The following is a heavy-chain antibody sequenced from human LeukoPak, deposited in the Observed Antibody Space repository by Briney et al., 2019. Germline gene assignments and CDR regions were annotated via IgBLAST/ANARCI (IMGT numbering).Heavy chain of an antibody. J-gene: IGHJ6*03. V-gene: IGHV3-23*01. Sequence: PGGSLRLSCAASGFTFSSYAMSWVRQAPGKGLEWVSAISGSGGSTYYADSVKGRFTISRDNSKNTLYLQMNSLRAEDTAVYYCAKVWFGESYYYYYYMDVWGKGTTVTVSS. CDR1: GFTFSSYA. CDR3: AKVWFGESYYYYYYMDV. CDR2: ISGSGGST. D-gene: IGHD3-10*01.